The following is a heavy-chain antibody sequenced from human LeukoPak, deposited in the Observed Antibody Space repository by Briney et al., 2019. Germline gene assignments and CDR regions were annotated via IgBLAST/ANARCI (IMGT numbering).Heavy chain of an antibody. CDR2: INPSGGIP. CDR1: GYTFTNYY. V-gene: IGHV1-46*01. Sequence: ASVKVSCKASGYTFTNYYIHWVRQAPGQGLEWMGIINPSGGIPGYAPNFQGRVTMSRDTSTNTVYMELSSLTSEDTAVYYCARRGSCFGSSCSLDYWGQGTLVTVSS. D-gene: IGHD6-13*01. J-gene: IGHJ4*02. CDR3: ARRGSCFGSSCSLDY.